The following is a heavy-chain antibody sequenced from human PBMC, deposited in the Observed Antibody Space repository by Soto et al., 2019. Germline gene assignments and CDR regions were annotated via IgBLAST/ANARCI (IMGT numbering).Heavy chain of an antibody. D-gene: IGHD1-1*01. V-gene: IGHV3-23*01. CDR3: AKKVPGSNPLDS. CDR2: IIGGGAST. J-gene: IGHJ4*02. CDR1: GFTFSTYA. Sequence: GGSLRLSCAASGFTFSTYAMSWVRQAPGKGLEWVSSIIGGGASTYYADSVRGRFTISRDNSKNTLYLQMNSLRVEDTAVYYCAKKVPGSNPLDSWGQGALVTVSS.